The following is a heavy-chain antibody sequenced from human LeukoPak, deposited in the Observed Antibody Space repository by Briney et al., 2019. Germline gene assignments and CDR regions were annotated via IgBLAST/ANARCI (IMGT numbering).Heavy chain of an antibody. CDR3: ARDHDWDYMDV. Sequence: GGSLRLSCAASGFTVNSNYMTWVRQAPGKGLEWVSVIYSGGNTYYADSVKGRFTISGDNAKNSLYLQMSSLRAEDTAVYYCARDHDWDYMDVWGKGTTVTVSS. J-gene: IGHJ6*03. V-gene: IGHV3-53*01. D-gene: IGHD3-9*01. CDR2: IYSGGNT. CDR1: GFTVNSNY.